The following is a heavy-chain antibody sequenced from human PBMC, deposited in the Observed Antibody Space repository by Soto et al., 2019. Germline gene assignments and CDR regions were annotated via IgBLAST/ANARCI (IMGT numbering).Heavy chain of an antibody. J-gene: IGHJ4*02. CDR1: GDSVSSNSAA. V-gene: IGHV6-1*01. CDR2: TYYRSKWYT. D-gene: IGHD6-19*01. CDR3: ARLAPGGSGGGGDY. Sequence: SQTLSLTCAISGDSVSSNSAAWNWTRQSPSRGLEWLGRTYYRSKWYTDYAVSVKSRITINPDTSKNHFSLQLKSVTPEDTALYFCARLAPGGSGGGGDYWGQGTLVTVSS.